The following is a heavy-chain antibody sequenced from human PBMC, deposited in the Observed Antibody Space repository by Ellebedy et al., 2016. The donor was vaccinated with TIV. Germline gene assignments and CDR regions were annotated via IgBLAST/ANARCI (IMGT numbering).Heavy chain of an antibody. J-gene: IGHJ4*02. CDR1: GLSLNNDV. CDR2: ISGSGSST. CDR3: AKWGSSSWAAKVKFDY. Sequence: GESLKISCAASGLSLNNDVMSWVRQAPGKGLEWVSGISGSGSSTYYADSVKGRFTISRDNSKNTLYLQMNSLRAEDTAVYYCAKWGSSSWAAKVKFDYWGQGTLVTVSS. D-gene: IGHD6-13*01. V-gene: IGHV3-23*01.